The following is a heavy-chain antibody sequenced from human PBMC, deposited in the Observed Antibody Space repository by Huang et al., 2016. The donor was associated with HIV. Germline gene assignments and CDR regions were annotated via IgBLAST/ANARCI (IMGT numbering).Heavy chain of an antibody. V-gene: IGHV3-9*01. CDR3: AKDWGYDFGAFDF. CDR2: INWKSGNI. D-gene: IGHD3-16*01. CDR1: GFTFDDYA. Sequence: EVQLVESGGGLVRPGRSLRLSCAASGFTFDDYAMHWGRQTPGKCLEWVSGINWKSGNIAYADSVRGRFTISRDNAKNSLYLQRNSLRPEDTALYYCAKDWGYDFGAFDFWGRGTMVTVSS. J-gene: IGHJ3*01.